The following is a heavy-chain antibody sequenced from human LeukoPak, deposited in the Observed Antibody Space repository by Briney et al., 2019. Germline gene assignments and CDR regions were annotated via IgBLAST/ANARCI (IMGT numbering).Heavy chain of an antibody. CDR3: AREKPFYDSSGYYYPIAFDY. CDR2: INWNGGST. J-gene: IGHJ4*02. V-gene: IGHV3-20*04. CDR1: GFTFDDYG. D-gene: IGHD3-22*01. Sequence: GGSLRLSCVASGFTFDDYGMSWVRQAPGKGLEWVSGINWNGGSTGYADSVKGRFTIARDNAKNSLYLQMNSLRAEDTALYYCAREKPFYDSSGYYYPIAFDYWGQGTLVTVSS.